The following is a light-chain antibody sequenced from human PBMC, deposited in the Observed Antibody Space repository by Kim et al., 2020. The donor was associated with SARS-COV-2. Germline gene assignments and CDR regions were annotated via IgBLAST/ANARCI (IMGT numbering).Light chain of an antibody. CDR1: QSVSSY. J-gene: IGKJ4*02. V-gene: IGKV3-11*01. Sequence: LSPGKKPPLSGDTSQSVSSYLAWYQQKPGQAPRLLIYHASNKATGIPARFSGSGSGTDFTLTIGSLEPENFAVYYCLQRSTWPLTFGRGTTMDIK. CDR2: HAS. CDR3: LQRSTWPLT.